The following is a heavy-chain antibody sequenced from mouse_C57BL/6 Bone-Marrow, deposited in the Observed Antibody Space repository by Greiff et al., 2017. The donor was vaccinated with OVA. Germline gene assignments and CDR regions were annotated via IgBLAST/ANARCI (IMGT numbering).Heavy chain of an antibody. D-gene: IGHD2-4*01. CDR1: GYTFTSYW. CDR3: ARGDDYVRYWYFDV. Sequence: QVQLQQPGPELVKPGASVKLSCKASGYTFTSYWMHWVKQRPGQGLEWIGNINPSNGGTNYNEKFKSKATLTVDKSSSTAYMQLSSLTSEDSAVYYCARGDDYVRYWYFDVWGTGTTVTVSS. V-gene: IGHV1-53*01. J-gene: IGHJ1*03. CDR2: INPSNGGT.